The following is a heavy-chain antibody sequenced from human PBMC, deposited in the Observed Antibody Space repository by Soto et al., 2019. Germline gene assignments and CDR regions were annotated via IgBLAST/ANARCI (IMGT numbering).Heavy chain of an antibody. D-gene: IGHD1-7*01. Sequence: HGGSLRLSCAASGFTVSGYAMSWVRQAPGKGLEWVSGISGSGGNSYYADSVRGRFTISRDNSRNTLYMQMNSLRSEDTAVYYCAKDLTGTKYYFGYWGQGTLVTVSS. CDR1: GFTVSGYA. CDR2: ISGSGGNS. CDR3: AKDLTGTKYYFGY. V-gene: IGHV3-23*01. J-gene: IGHJ4*02.